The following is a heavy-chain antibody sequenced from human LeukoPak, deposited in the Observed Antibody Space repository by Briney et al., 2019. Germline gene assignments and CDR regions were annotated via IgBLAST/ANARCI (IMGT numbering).Heavy chain of an antibody. CDR2: IKQDGSEK. V-gene: IGHV3-7*01. D-gene: IGHD3-22*01. J-gene: IGHJ4*02. CDR3: ARVVYYDSSGYYRGGFDY. Sequence: GGSLRLSCAASGFSSSNYYMTWVRQAPGKGLEWVANIKQDGSEKYYVDSVKGRFSISRDNAKNSLYLQMNSLRAEDTAVYFCARVVYYDSSGYYRGGFDYWGQGTLVTVSS. CDR1: GFSSSNYY.